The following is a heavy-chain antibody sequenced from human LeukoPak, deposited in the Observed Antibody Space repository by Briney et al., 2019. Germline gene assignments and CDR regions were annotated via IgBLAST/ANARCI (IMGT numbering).Heavy chain of an antibody. J-gene: IGHJ3*02. CDR1: GYTLTELS. CDR2: FDPEDGET. D-gene: IGHD3-22*01. CDR3: ATTANYYDSSGYYHDAFDI. Sequence: ASVKVSCKVSGYTLTELSMHWVRQAPGKGLEWMGGFDPEDGETIYAQKFQGRVTMTEDTSTDTAYMELSSLRSEDTAVYYCATTANYYDSSGYYHDAFDIWGQGTMVTVSS. V-gene: IGHV1-24*01.